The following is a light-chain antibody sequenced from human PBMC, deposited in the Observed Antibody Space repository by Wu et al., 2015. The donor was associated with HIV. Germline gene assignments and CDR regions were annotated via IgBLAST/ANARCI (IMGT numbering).Light chain of an antibody. CDR3: QQRTQWLGT. Sequence: EIVMTQSPDTLSVSPGERVTLSCKASQSVSSNLAWYQQKPGQAPRLLIYAASTRAAGIPARFSGSGSGTEFTLTINSMQSGDYAVYYCQQRTQWLGTFGQGTTVEVK. CDR2: AAS. CDR1: QSVSSN. J-gene: IGKJ1*01. V-gene: IGKV3-15*01.